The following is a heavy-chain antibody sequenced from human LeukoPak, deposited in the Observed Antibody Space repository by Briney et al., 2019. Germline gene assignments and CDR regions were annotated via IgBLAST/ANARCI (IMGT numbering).Heavy chain of an antibody. CDR2: ISWNSGSI. J-gene: IGHJ4*02. CDR1: GFTFDDYA. Sequence: GGSLRLSCAASGFTFDDYAMHWVRQAPGKGLEWVSGISWNSGSIGYADSVKGRFTISRDNSKNTLYLQMNSLRAEDTAVYYCAKDGKGSDLDYWGQGTLVTVSS. D-gene: IGHD1-14*01. V-gene: IGHV3-9*01. CDR3: AKDGKGSDLDY.